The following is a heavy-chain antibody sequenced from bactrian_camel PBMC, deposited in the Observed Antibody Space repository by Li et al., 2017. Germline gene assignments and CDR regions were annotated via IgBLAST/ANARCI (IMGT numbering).Heavy chain of an antibody. Sequence: HVQLVESGGGSVQAGGSLRLSCAISGYDAVYLCMGWFRQQPGKEREGVAVINRRGTTRYGDFVKGRFTISRDNAKDTLYLQMNSLKIEDTAVYYCALGSSRQATMTARGKGTQVTVSS. CDR2: INRRGTT. D-gene: IGHD3*01. J-gene: IGHJ6*01. CDR1: GYDAVYLC. V-gene: IGHV3S53*01.